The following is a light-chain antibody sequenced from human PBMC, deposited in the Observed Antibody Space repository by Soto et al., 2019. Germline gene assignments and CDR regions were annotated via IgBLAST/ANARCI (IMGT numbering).Light chain of an antibody. CDR1: SGDVGGYSY. Sequence: QSALTQPASVSGSPGQSITISCTGTSGDVGGYSYVSWYQQHPGKAPKLMIYDVNNRPSGVSNRFSGSKSGNTASLTISGLQAEDEADYYCSSYTYSSTLYVFGTGTKVTVL. CDR3: SSYTYSSTLYV. J-gene: IGLJ1*01. CDR2: DVN. V-gene: IGLV2-14*01.